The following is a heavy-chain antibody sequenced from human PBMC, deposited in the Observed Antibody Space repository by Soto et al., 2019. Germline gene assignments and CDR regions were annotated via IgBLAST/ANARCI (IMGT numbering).Heavy chain of an antibody. CDR3: ARGNHVAFGGVIDY. V-gene: IGHV1-2*02. Sequence: GASVKVSCKASGYTFTSYGISWVRQAPGQGLEWMGWINPNSGGTNYAQKFQGRVTMTRDTSISTAYMELSRLRSDDTAVYYCARGNHVAFGGVIDYWGQGTLVTVSS. CDR2: INPNSGGT. D-gene: IGHD3-16*01. J-gene: IGHJ4*02. CDR1: GYTFTSYG.